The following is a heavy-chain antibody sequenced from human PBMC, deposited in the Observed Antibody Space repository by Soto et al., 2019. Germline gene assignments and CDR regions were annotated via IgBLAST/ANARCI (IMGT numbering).Heavy chain of an antibody. V-gene: IGHV4-34*01. J-gene: IGHJ5*02. CDR2: INHSGST. Sequence: SETLSLTCAVYGGSFIGYYWSWIRQPPGKGLEWIGEINHSGSTNYNPSLKSRVTISVDTSKNQFSLKLSSVTAADTAVYYCARGTEEDIVVVPAAHVSFWFDPWGQGTLVT. CDR3: ARGTEEDIVVVPAAHVSFWFDP. D-gene: IGHD2-2*01. CDR1: GGSFIGYY.